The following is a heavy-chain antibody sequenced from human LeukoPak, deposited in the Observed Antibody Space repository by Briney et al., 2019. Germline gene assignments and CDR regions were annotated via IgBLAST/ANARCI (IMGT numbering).Heavy chain of an antibody. CDR3: ARGPRISVAGTGLDY. J-gene: IGHJ4*02. CDR1: GFIFSSYS. CDR2: ISSSGSTI. D-gene: IGHD6-19*01. Sequence: GGSLRLSCAASGFIFSSYSMNWVRQAPGKGLEWVSYISSSGSTIYYADSVKGRFTISRDNAKNSLYLQMNSLRAEDTAVYYCARGPRISVAGTGLDYWGQGTLVTVSS. V-gene: IGHV3-48*04.